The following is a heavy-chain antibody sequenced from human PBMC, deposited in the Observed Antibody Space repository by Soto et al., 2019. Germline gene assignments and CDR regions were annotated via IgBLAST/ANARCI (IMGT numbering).Heavy chain of an antibody. CDR2: IYYSGST. V-gene: IGHV4-59*08. CDR3: ARGHGQLVLIWFDP. J-gene: IGHJ5*02. CDR1: GGSISSYY. D-gene: IGHD6-13*01. Sequence: LSLTCTVSGGSISSYYWSWIRQPPGKGLEWIGYIYYSGSTNYNPSLKSRVTISVDTSKNQFSLKLSSVTAADTAVYYCARGHGQLVLIWFDPWGQGTLVTVSS.